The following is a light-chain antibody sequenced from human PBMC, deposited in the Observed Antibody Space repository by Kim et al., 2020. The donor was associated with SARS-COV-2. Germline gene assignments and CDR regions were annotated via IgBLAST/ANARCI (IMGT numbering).Light chain of an antibody. V-gene: IGLV3-19*01. CDR2: GKH. CDR1: SLICDY. CDR3: NTRDSNDNVV. Sequence: VTLGQTDRITCQGHSLICDYATWYQQKRGQTPILVIYGKHKRPSGIPDRFSGSSSGNTTSLTITGTQAGDEADYYCNTRDSNDNVVFGGGTQRTVL. J-gene: IGLJ2*01.